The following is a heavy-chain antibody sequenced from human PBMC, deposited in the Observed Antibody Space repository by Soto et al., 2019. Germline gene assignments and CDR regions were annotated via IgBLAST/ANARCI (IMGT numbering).Heavy chain of an antibody. CDR3: VRHAPYRSGWANRNDY. Sequence: QLQLQESGPGLVKPSETLSLTCTVSGASISSSTFYWGWIRQPPGKGLEWIGTVYYSGRAYYNPSLKSRLTISVDTSKNQFSLKLSSVTAADTALYYCVRHAPYRSGWANRNDYWGQGTLVTVSS. J-gene: IGHJ4*02. V-gene: IGHV4-39*01. CDR1: GASISSSTFY. D-gene: IGHD6-19*01. CDR2: VYYSGRA.